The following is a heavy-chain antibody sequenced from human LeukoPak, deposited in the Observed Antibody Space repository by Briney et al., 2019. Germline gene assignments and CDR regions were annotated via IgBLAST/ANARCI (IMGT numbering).Heavy chain of an antibody. CDR1: GFTFDDYA. J-gene: IGHJ3*02. CDR3: AKDFMVLGLLGIFDM. V-gene: IGHV3-43*02. Sequence: QPGGSLRLSCITSGFTFDDYAMHWVRQAPGKGLEWVSLISDDGRSTHYADSVKGRFTISRDNNKNSLHLQMNSLRTEDTALYYCAKDFMVLGLLGIFDMWGQGTMVTVSS. D-gene: IGHD3-10*01. CDR2: ISDDGRST.